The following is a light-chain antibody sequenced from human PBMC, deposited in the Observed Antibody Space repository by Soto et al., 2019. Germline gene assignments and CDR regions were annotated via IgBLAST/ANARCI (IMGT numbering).Light chain of an antibody. CDR1: HSVSSNF. J-gene: IGKJ1*01. CDR2: DVS. CDR3: QQYGISPT. Sequence: EIVLTQSPGTLSLSPGERATLSCRSSHSVSSNFLAGYQQKPGQAPRLLIYDVSSRASGIADRFSGSGYGTDFTLTISRLEPLDFAVYYFQQYGISPTFGQGTKVEIK. V-gene: IGKV3-20*01.